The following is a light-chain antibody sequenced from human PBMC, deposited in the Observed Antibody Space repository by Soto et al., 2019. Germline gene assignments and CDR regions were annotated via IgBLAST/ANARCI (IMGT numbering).Light chain of an antibody. Sequence: EIVLTQSPATLSLSPGERATLSCRTSQTIRGLLNWYQQRPGQAPRLLIYDTSNRATDIPARFSGSGSRTDFILTISSLDPEDFGVYFCQQRHNWPITCGQGTRLDIK. CDR2: DTS. CDR3: QQRHNWPIT. J-gene: IGKJ5*01. CDR1: QTIRGL. V-gene: IGKV3-11*01.